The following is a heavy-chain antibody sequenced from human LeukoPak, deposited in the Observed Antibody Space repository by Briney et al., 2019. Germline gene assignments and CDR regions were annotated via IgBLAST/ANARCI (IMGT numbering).Heavy chain of an antibody. Sequence: GGSLRLSCAASGFFLDDYSMNWVRQAPGKGLEWLSYVSRTSSNIGYADSVRGRFTISRDNAKNSLYLQMNSLRAEDTAVYYCASGRYCSSTSCYPSGYFQHWGQGTLVTVSS. V-gene: IGHV3-48*04. CDR1: GFFLDDYS. D-gene: IGHD2-2*01. CDR3: ASGRYCSSTSCYPSGYFQH. J-gene: IGHJ1*01. CDR2: VSRTSSNI.